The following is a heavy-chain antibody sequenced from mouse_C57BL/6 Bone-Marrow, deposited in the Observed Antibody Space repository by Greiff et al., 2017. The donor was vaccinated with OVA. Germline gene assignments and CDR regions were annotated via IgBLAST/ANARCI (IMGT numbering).Heavy chain of an antibody. CDR2: IDPANDNT. Sequence: VQLQQSVAELVRPGASVKLSCTASGFNIKNTYMHWVKQRPEQGLEWIGRIDPANDNTTYAPKFQGKATMTADTSANTAYLQLSSLSSEDTAVDCCARGNVGSSFYAMDYWGQGTSVTVSS. CDR3: ARGNVGSSFYAMDY. CDR1: GFNIKNTY. V-gene: IGHV14-3*01. J-gene: IGHJ4*01. D-gene: IGHD1-1*01.